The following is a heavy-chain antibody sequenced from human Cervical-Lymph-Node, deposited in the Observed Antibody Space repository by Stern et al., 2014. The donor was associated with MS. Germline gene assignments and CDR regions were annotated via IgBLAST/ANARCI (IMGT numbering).Heavy chain of an antibody. J-gene: IGHJ5*02. V-gene: IGHV4-59*01. CDR3: AREVDNWNSVVRWFDP. Sequence: VQLVESGPGLVKPSETLSLTCTVSGGSISSYYWNWIRQPPGKGLEWIGYIYDSGDTNYNPSFKSRVTILGDTSKNQFSLKLRSVTAADTAVYYCAREVDNWNSVVRWFDPGGQGTLVT. CDR1: GGSISSYY. D-gene: IGHD1-7*01. CDR2: IYDSGDT.